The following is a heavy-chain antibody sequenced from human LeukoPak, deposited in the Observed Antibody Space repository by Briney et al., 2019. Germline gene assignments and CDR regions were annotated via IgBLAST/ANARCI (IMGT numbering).Heavy chain of an antibody. V-gene: IGHV1-46*01. CDR2: INPRGGST. CDR3: ARVKSYYYDTSDKDAFDI. CDR1: GYTFTSFG. Sequence: EASVKVSCKASGYTFTSFGISWVRQAPGQGLEWMGIINPRGGSTSYTQKFQGRVTMTRDTSTSTVYMELSSLRSEDTAVYYCARVKSYYYDTSDKDAFDIWGQGTMVTVSS. J-gene: IGHJ3*02. D-gene: IGHD3-22*01.